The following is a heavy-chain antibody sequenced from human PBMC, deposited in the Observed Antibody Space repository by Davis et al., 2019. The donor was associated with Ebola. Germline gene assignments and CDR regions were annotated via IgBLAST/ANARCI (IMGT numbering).Heavy chain of an antibody. V-gene: IGHV1-2*02. D-gene: IGHD2-21*01. Sequence: ASVKVSCKASGYTFTGYYVHWVRQAPGQGLEWMGWMHPNTGGTNYAQKFQGRVTMTRDTSINTADMELSRLRSDDTAVYYCARGSSFVGGKVPSDYWGQGTLVTVSS. CDR2: MHPNTGGT. CDR1: GYTFTGYY. J-gene: IGHJ4*02. CDR3: ARGSSFVGGKVPSDY.